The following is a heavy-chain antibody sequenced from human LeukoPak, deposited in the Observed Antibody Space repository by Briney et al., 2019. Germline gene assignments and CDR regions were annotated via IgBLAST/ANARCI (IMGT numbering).Heavy chain of an antibody. CDR2: INPNSGGT. D-gene: IGHD6-13*01. Sequence: ASVKVSCKASGYTFTGYYMHWVRQAPGQGLEWMGWINPNSGGTNYAQKLQGRVTMTTDTSTSTAYMELRSLRSDDTAVYYCARLTARRTAAAGFDYWGQGTLVTVSS. CDR3: ARLTARRTAAAGFDY. CDR1: GYTFTGYY. V-gene: IGHV1-2*02. J-gene: IGHJ4*02.